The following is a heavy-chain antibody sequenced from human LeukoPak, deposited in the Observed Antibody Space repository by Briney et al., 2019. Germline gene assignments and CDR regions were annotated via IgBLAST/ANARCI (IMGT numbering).Heavy chain of an antibody. Sequence: PGGSLRLSCAASGFTFRNYPLHWVRQAPGKGLEWVAVISYDGSNKYYADSVKGRFTISRDNSKNTLYLQMNSLRAEDTAVYYCAKDTSMATNTHYYYYYGMDVWGQGTTVTVSS. V-gene: IGHV3-30*04. CDR2: ISYDGSNK. CDR1: GFTFRNYP. CDR3: AKDTSMATNTHYYYYYGMDV. J-gene: IGHJ6*02. D-gene: IGHD5-12*01.